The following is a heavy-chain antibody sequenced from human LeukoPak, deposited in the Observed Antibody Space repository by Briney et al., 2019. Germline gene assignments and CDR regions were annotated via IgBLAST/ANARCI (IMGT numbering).Heavy chain of an antibody. J-gene: IGHJ3*01. V-gene: IGHV4-59*08. CDR2: VFYEGGT. CDR3: ARHIAVSYDAFDL. CDR1: GCSITGYY. Sequence: SETLSLTCTVSGCSITGYYWSWIRQPPGKGLEWVGYVFYEGGTLYNPSLKSRVTISVDTSKTQFSLKLTSVTAADTAVYYCARHIAVSYDAFDLWGRGTMVTVSS. D-gene: IGHD6-19*01.